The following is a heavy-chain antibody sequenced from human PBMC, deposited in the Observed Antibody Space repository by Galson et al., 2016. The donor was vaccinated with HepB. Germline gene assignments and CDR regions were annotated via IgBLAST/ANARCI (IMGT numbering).Heavy chain of an antibody. Sequence: SLRLSCAASGFTFDDYAMYWVRQAPGKGLEWVSGSSWNSGSIGYADSVKGRFAISRDNAKNSLYLQMNSLRAEDTALYYCAKGQGSTWWDGMDVWGQGTTVTVSS. CDR1: GFTFDDYA. J-gene: IGHJ6*02. CDR2: SSWNSGSI. CDR3: AKGQGSTWWDGMDV. V-gene: IGHV3-9*01. D-gene: IGHD6-13*01.